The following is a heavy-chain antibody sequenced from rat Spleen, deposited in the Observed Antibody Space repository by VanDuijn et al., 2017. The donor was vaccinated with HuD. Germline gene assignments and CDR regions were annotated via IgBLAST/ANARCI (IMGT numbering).Heavy chain of an antibody. Sequence: EVQLVESGGGLVQPGRSLKLSCAASGFTFRNYGMAWVRQAPTKGLEWVATISYDDSNTYYRDSVKGRFTISRDNAKSTLYLQMDSLRSEDTATYYCARENYTPDYWGQGVMVTVSS. CDR2: ISYDDSNT. V-gene: IGHV5-29*01. CDR3: ARENYTPDY. CDR1: GFTFRNYG. J-gene: IGHJ2*01. D-gene: IGHD1-8*01.